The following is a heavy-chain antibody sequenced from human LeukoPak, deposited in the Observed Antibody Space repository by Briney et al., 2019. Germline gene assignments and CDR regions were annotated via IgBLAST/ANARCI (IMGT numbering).Heavy chain of an antibody. CDR3: RLYYYGSGSYYMDV. CDR2: IYSGGST. J-gene: IGHJ6*02. D-gene: IGHD3-10*01. V-gene: IGHV3-66*02. Sequence: PGGSLRLSCAVSGFTFSNYAMSWVRQAPGKGLEWVSVIYSGGSTYYADSVKGRFTISRDNSKNTLYLQMNSLRAEDTAVYYCRLYYYGSGSYYMDVWGQGTTVTVSS. CDR1: GFTFSNYA.